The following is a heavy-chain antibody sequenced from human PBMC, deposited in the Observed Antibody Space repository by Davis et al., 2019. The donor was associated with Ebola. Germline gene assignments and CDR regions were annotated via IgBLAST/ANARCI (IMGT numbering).Heavy chain of an antibody. CDR2: LGTSADT. CDR1: GFIFSSYV. J-gene: IGHJ3*02. Sequence: GESLKISCAASGFIFSSYVMSWVRQAPGKGLEWVSTLGTSADTYYADSVKGRFTISRDNSKNTLYLQMNGLRVEDTAIYYCAKDTSNIWFDIWGQGTNATVSS. V-gene: IGHV3-23*01. D-gene: IGHD1-26*01. CDR3: AKDTSNIWFDI.